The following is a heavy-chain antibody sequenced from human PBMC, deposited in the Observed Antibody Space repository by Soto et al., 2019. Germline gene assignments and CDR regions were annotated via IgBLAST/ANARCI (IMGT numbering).Heavy chain of an antibody. D-gene: IGHD1-26*01. J-gene: IGHJ4*02. CDR1: DGPISSSNW. Sequence: SETLSLTCAVSDGPISSSNWWGWIRQPPGKGLEWIGYIYYSGTTYYNPSLKSRVTMSVDTPKNQFSLKLTSVTAVDTAVYYCARREIQGPIDYWGQGTLVTVSS. CDR2: IYYSGTT. CDR3: ARREIQGPIDY. V-gene: IGHV4-28*01.